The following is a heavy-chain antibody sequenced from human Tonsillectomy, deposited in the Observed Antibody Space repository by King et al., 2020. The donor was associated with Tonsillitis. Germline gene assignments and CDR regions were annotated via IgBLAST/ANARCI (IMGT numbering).Heavy chain of an antibody. D-gene: IGHD6-19*01. CDR1: GFTFSDYY. CDR2: ISGSGTTI. J-gene: IGHJ5*02. V-gene: IGHV3-11*01. CDR3: ARGEWLVSHNWFDP. Sequence: VQLVESGGGLVKPGGSLRLSCAASGFTFSDYYMNWIRQAPGKGLEWVSHISGSGTTIYYADAVKGRFTISRDNAKNALYLQMNSLRAEDTAVYYCARGEWLVSHNWFDPWGQGTLVTVSS.